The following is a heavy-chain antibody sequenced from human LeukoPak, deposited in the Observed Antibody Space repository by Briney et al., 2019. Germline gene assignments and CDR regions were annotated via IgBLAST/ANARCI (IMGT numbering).Heavy chain of an antibody. V-gene: IGHV5-51*01. CDR1: GYTFTSEW. J-gene: IGHJ4*02. CDR3: ARRWGRSGAYCNGDAVFDR. CDR2: IDPSDSDS. Sequence: GESLKISCKVSGYTFTSEWIGWVRQIPGKGLEWMGIIDPSDSDSRYSPSFRGQVTISADKSSSTTYLQWNSLKASDTAIYYCARRWGRSGAYCNGDAVFDRWGQGTLVTVSS. D-gene: IGHD3-10*01.